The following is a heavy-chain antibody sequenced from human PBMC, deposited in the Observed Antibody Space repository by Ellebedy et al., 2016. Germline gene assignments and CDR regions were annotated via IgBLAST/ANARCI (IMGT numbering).Heavy chain of an antibody. Sequence: GESLKISXAASGFTFSRHNIHWIRWSPGKGLEWVAVISDDGSEKYYGDSVEGRFTISRDNSKIKVYLQMNSLRAEDTAVYYCAKVRGPYSFYQYDMDVWGQGTAVTVSS. CDR3: AKVRGPYSFYQYDMDV. CDR2: ISDDGSEK. CDR1: GFTFSRHN. D-gene: IGHD3-16*02. V-gene: IGHV3-30*18. J-gene: IGHJ6*02.